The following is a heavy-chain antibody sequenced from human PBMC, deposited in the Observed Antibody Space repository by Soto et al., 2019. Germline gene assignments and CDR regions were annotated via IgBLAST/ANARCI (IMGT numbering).Heavy chain of an antibody. J-gene: IGHJ4*02. V-gene: IGHV3-74*01. D-gene: IGHD2-15*01. Sequence: EVQLVESGGGLVQPGESLRLSCAASGFTFSSYWMHWVRQAPGKGLVWVSRINSDGSSTSYAGSVKGRFTITRDNAKNRLYLKMNGLRAEDTAVYYCVRTSLVVAAATREDYWGQGTLVTVSS. CDR2: INSDGSST. CDR3: VRTSLVVAAATREDY. CDR1: GFTFSSYW.